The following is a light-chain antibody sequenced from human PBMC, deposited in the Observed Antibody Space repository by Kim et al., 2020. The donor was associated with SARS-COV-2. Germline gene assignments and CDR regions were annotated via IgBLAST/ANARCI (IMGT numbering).Light chain of an antibody. CDR2: SVY. J-gene: IGKJ2*01. CDR1: QSVCSAS. CDR3: QKYGVAPPYI. V-gene: IGKV3-20*01. Sequence: ERATLSSRARQSVCSASFSWYPSRPVPTPRLLTYSVYTGAPGTPDTVRGSVSGRDFTLSLSRLETEDFSVYFCQKYGVAPPYIFGQGTKLEI.